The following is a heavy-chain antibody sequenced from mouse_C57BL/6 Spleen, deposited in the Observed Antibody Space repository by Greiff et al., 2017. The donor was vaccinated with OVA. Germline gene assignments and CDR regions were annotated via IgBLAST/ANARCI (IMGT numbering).Heavy chain of an antibody. D-gene: IGHD1-1*01. Sequence: EVQVVASGGGLVQPGGSMKLSCAASGFTFSDAWMDWVRQSPEKGLEWVAEIRNKANNHATYYAESVKGRFTISRDDSKSSVYLQMNSLRAEDTGIYYCTRHYYGSSYWYFDVWGTGTTVTVSS. V-gene: IGHV6-6*01. CDR3: TRHYYGSSYWYFDV. J-gene: IGHJ1*03. CDR2: IRNKANNHAT. CDR1: GFTFSDAW.